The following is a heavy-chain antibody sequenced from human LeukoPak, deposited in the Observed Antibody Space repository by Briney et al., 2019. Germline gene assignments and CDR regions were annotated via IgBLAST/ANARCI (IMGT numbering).Heavy chain of an antibody. J-gene: IGHJ4*02. CDR3: ARERMEWLLSQALDY. Sequence: GGSLRLSCAASGFTFSSYAMHWVRQAPGNGLEWVAVISYDGSNKYYADSVKGRFTISRDNSKNTLYLQMNSLRADDTAVYYCARERMEWLLSQALDYWGQGTLVTVSS. D-gene: IGHD3-3*01. V-gene: IGHV3-30-3*01. CDR2: ISYDGSNK. CDR1: GFTFSSYA.